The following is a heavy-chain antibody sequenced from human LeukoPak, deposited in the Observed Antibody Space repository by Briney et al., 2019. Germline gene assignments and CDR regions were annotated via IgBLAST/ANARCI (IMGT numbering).Heavy chain of an antibody. J-gene: IGHJ6*03. Sequence: GASVKVSCKACGGSFTRTTISWVRQAPGQGVEWMGGIIPIYDTANYALRFQGRVTITADESSRTAYMELSSLRPEDTAVYYCARDEQLGHYYYYYMDVWGKGTTVTVSS. CDR3: ARDEQLGHYYYYYMDV. V-gene: IGHV1-69*13. CDR2: IIPIYDTA. CDR1: GGSFTRTT. D-gene: IGHD6-6*01.